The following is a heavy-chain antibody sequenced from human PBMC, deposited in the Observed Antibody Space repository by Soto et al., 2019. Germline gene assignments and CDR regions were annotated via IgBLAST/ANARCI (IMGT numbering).Heavy chain of an antibody. CDR1: GGSISSEGYY. Sequence: PSETLSLTCTVCGGSISSEGYYWSWFRQLPGKGLEWIGDIYYSGTTYHNPSLRSRLTISGDASKNQFSLKLSSVTDADTALYYCARGRGYSYGPYYFDYWGQGTLVTVSS. CDR3: ARGRGYSYGPYYFDY. V-gene: IGHV4-31*03. D-gene: IGHD5-18*01. CDR2: IYYSGTT. J-gene: IGHJ4*02.